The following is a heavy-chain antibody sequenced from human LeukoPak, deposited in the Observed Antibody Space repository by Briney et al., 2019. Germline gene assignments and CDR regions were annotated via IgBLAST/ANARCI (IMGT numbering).Heavy chain of an antibody. CDR2: IYYSGST. CDR1: GGSISSGSYY. J-gene: IGHJ4*02. D-gene: IGHD2/OR15-2a*01. V-gene: IGHV4-61*01. CDR3: ARGSSGSIYYFDY. Sequence: SQTLSLTCTVSGGSISSGSYYWSWIRQPPGKGLEWIGYIYYSGSTNYNPSLKSRVTISVDTSKNQFSLKLSSVTAADTAVYYCARGSSGSIYYFDYWGQGTLVTVSS.